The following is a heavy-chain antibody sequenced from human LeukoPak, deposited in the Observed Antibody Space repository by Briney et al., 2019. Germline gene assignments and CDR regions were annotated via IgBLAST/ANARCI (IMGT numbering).Heavy chain of an antibody. V-gene: IGHV4-61*08. D-gene: IGHD2/OR15-2a*01. CDR2: TYYSGST. Sequence: SETLSLTCTVSGGSVSSSGYSWNWIRQPPGKTLEWIGYTYYSGSTNYNPSLKSRVTLSVDTSKNQFSLKLTSVTAADTAVYYCALRRLTSSQIIEDNWFGPWGQGTPVTVSS. J-gene: IGHJ5*02. CDR3: ALRRLTSSQIIEDNWFGP. CDR1: GGSVSSSGYS.